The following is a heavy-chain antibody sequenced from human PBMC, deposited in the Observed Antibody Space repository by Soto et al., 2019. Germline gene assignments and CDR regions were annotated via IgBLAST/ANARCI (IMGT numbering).Heavy chain of an antibody. J-gene: IGHJ4*02. Sequence: QVQLQESGPGLVKPSQTLSLTCTVSGGSISSGGYYWSWIRQHPGKGLEWIGYIYYSGSTYYNPSLNSRVTISVDTSKNQFSLKLSSVTAADTAVYYCARDRGITMRERTYYFDYWGQGTLVTVSS. CDR3: ARDRGITMRERTYYFDY. D-gene: IGHD3-22*01. CDR2: IYYSGST. V-gene: IGHV4-31*03. CDR1: GGSISSGGYY.